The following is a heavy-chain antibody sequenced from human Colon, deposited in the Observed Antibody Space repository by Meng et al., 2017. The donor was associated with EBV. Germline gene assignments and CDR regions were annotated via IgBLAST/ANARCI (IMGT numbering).Heavy chain of an antibody. CDR3: ARNGDYNPGLY. D-gene: IGHD4-17*01. CDR2: IYHSGTN. J-gene: IGHJ4*02. V-gene: IGHV4-4*02. Sequence: QVKLLESGQGLLKPSGHLSLTGAAPGDSISNNWWRWVRQPPGKGLEWIGEIYHSGTNNYNPSLRSRVTISVDKSKNQFSLQLTSVTAADTAVYYCARNGDYNPGLYWGQGTLVTVSS. CDR1: GDSISNNW.